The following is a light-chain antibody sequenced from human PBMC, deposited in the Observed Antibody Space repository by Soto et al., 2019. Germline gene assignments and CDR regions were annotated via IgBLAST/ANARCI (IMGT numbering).Light chain of an antibody. Sequence: QSVLTQPPSASGSPGRSVTISCTGTSSDVGGYNYVSWYQQHPGKAPKLMIYEVSKRPSGVPDRFSGSKSGNTASLTVSGLQAEDEADYYCSSYAGSSNLVFGGGTKLTVL. CDR1: SSDVGGYNY. V-gene: IGLV2-8*01. J-gene: IGLJ2*01. CDR2: EVS. CDR3: SSYAGSSNLV.